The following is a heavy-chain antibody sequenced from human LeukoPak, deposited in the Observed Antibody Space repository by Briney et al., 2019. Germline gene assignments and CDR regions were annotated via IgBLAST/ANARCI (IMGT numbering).Heavy chain of an antibody. CDR2: IWYDGSNK. Sequence: LPGGSLRLSCAASGFTFSSYGMHWVRQAPGKGLEWVAVIWYDGSNKYYADSVKGRFTISRDNSKNTLYLQMNSLRAEDTAVYYCARDRIVVVTAMDAMDVWGKGTTVTVSS. D-gene: IGHD2-21*02. CDR3: ARDRIVVVTAMDAMDV. J-gene: IGHJ6*03. V-gene: IGHV3-33*01. CDR1: GFTFSSYG.